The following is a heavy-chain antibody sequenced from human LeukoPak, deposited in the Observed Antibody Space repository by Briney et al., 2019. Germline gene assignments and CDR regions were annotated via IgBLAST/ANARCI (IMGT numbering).Heavy chain of an antibody. J-gene: IGHJ4*02. D-gene: IGHD1-1*01. Sequence: PSETLSLTCTVSGGSISSSSYYWGWIRQPPGKGLEWIGSIYYSGSTYYNPSLKSRVTISVDTSKNQFSLKLSSVTAADTAVYYCARAERREYYFDYWAREPWSPSPQ. CDR3: ARAERREYYFDY. CDR2: IYYSGST. V-gene: IGHV4-39*07. CDR1: GGSISSSSYY.